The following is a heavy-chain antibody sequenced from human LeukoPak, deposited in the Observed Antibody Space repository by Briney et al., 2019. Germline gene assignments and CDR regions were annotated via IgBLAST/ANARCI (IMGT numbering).Heavy chain of an antibody. CDR2: ITDTGIP. Sequence: SETLSLTCALSGGSFSGYFCSWIRQPPGKGLEWIGEITDTGIPNHNPSLKSRVTISVDRSKNQFSLKLSSVTAADTAVYYCARGRGAGYYGSGTFDYWGQGTLVTVSS. D-gene: IGHD3-10*01. J-gene: IGHJ4*02. V-gene: IGHV4-34*01. CDR3: ARGRGAGYYGSGTFDY. CDR1: GGSFSGYF.